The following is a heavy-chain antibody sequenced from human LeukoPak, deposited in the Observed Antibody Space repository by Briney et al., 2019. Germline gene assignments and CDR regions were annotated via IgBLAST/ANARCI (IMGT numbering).Heavy chain of an antibody. Sequence: SATLSLTCTVSGGSISSGGYYWSWIRQHPGKGLEWIGYIYYSGSTYYNPSLKSRVTISVDTSKNQFSLKLSSVTAADTAVYYCASTTGGFGVVVYWGQGTLVTVSS. D-gene: IGHD3-10*01. CDR3: ASTTGGFGVVVY. V-gene: IGHV4-31*03. CDR1: GGSISSGGYY. CDR2: IYYSGST. J-gene: IGHJ4*02.